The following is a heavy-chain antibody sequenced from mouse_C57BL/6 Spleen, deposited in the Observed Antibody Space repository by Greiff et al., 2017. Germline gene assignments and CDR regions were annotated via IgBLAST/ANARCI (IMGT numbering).Heavy chain of an antibody. CDR2: IYPSDSET. CDR1: GYTFTCYW. V-gene: IGHV1-61*01. Sequence: QVQLQQPGPELVRPGSSVKLSCKASGYTFTCYWMAWVQQSPGQGLEWIGNIYPSDSETHYKQKFKDKATLTVDKSSSTAYMQLSSLTSEDSAVYYCAKGYCGIAMDYWGKGTSVTVAS. D-gene: IGHD1-1*01. CDR3: AKGYCGIAMDY. J-gene: IGHJ4*01.